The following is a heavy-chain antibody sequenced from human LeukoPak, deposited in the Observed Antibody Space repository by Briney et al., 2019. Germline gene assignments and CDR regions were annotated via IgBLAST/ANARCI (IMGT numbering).Heavy chain of an antibody. D-gene: IGHD2-2*01. CDR2: ISGSGGST. CDR1: GFTFSSYD. CDR3: AKGIRYCSSTSCRKGYRYYYYGMDV. V-gene: IGHV3-23*01. Sequence: HSGGSLRLSCAASGFTFSSYDMNWVRQVPGKGLEWVSAISGSGGSTYYADSVKGRFTISRDNSKNTLYLQMNSLRAEDTAVYYCAKGIRYCSSTSCRKGYRYYYYGMDVWGQGTTVTVSS. J-gene: IGHJ6*02.